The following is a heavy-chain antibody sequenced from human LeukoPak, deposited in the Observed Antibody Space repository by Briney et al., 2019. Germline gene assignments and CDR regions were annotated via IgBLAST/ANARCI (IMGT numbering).Heavy chain of an antibody. CDR2: IRYDGSNK. CDR3: AKDQSWGYDILTGAGDY. CDR1: GFTFSNYG. D-gene: IGHD3-9*01. Sequence: GGSLRLSCAASGFTFSNYGMHWVRQAPGKGLEWVAFIRYDGSNKYYADSVKGRFTISRDNSKNTLYLQMNSLRAEDTAVYYCAKDQSWGYDILTGAGDYWGQGTLVTVSS. V-gene: IGHV3-30*02. J-gene: IGHJ4*02.